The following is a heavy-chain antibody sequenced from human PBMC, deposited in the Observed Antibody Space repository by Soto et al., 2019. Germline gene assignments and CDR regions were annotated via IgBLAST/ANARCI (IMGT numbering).Heavy chain of an antibody. Sequence: QVQLVESGGGVVQPGRSLRLSCAASGFTFSSYAMHWVRQAPGKGLEWVAVISYDGSNKYYADSVKGRFTISRDNSKNTLYLQMNSLRAEDTAVYYCASPLWRDGYNWGYFDLWGRGTLVTVSS. CDR3: ASPLWRDGYNWGYFDL. J-gene: IGHJ2*01. D-gene: IGHD5-12*01. CDR2: ISYDGSNK. CDR1: GFTFSSYA. V-gene: IGHV3-30-3*01.